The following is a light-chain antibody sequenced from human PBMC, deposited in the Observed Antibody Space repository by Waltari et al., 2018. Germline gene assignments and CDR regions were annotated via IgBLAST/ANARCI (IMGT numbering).Light chain of an antibody. J-gene: IGKJ2*01. CDR1: QSVSSNY. V-gene: IGKV3-20*01. Sequence: EIVLTQSPGTLSLSPGERATLSCRASQSVSSNYLAWYQQKPGQAPRLLIYGASSRATGIPDRFSGSGSVTDFTLTINRLEPEDFAVYYCQQYGSSTYTFGQGTKLEIK. CDR3: QQYGSSTYT. CDR2: GAS.